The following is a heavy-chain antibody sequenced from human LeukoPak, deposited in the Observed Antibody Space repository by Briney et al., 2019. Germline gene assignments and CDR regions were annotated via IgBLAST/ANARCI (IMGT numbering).Heavy chain of an antibody. V-gene: IGHV4-59*08. Sequence: SETLSLTCTVSGGSISSYYWSWIRQPPGKGLEWIGYIYYSGSTNYNPSLKSRVTISVDTSKNQFSLKLSSVTAADTAVYYCARQPASSGYCYGWFDPWGQGTLVTVSS. J-gene: IGHJ5*02. D-gene: IGHD3-22*01. CDR2: IYYSGST. CDR3: ARQPASSGYCYGWFDP. CDR1: GGSISSYY.